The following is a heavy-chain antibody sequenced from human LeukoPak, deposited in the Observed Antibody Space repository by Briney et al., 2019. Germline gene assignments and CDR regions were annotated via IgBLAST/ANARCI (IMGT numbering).Heavy chain of an antibody. V-gene: IGHV3-7*01. CDR3: ARGGDSSGWYPWYYYYGMDV. J-gene: IGHJ6*02. CDR2: IKQDGSNK. D-gene: IGHD6-19*01. Sequence: GGSLRLSCAASGFTFSSYWVSWVRQAPGKGLEWVANIKQDGSNKYYADSVKGRFTISRDNSKNTLYLQMNSLRAEDTAVYYCARGGDSSGWYPWYYYYGMDVWGQGTTVTVSS. CDR1: GFTFSSYW.